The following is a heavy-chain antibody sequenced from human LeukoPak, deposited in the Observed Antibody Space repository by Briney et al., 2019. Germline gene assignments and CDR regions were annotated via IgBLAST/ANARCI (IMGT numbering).Heavy chain of an antibody. D-gene: IGHD6-19*01. CDR3: ARGYSSGWYTHFDY. J-gene: IGHJ4*02. Sequence: SETLSLTCTVSGGSISRYYWSWIRQPAGKGLEWIGRMYSSGSTNHNPSLKSRVTMSVDTSKNQFSLKLSSVTAADTAVYYCARGYSSGWYTHFDYWGQGTLVTVSS. V-gene: IGHV4-4*07. CDR2: MYSSGST. CDR1: GGSISRYY.